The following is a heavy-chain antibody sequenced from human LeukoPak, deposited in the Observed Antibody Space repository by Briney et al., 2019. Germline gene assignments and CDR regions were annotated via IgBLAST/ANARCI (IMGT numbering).Heavy chain of an antibody. D-gene: IGHD6-13*01. CDR2: IIPILGIA. CDR3: ARGSSSWYVFDP. J-gene: IGHJ5*02. V-gene: IGHV1-69*02. Sequence: SVKVSCKASGGTFSSYTISWVRQAPGQGLEWMGRIIPILGIANYAQKFQGRVTITADKSTSTAYMELSSLRSGDTAVYYCARGSSSWYVFDPWGQGTLVTVSS. CDR1: GGTFSSYT.